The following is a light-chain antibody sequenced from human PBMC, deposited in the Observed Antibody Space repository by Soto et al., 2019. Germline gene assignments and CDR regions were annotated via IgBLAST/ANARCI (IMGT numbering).Light chain of an antibody. CDR1: SSDVGGYNY. CDR3: SSYTSSSTPV. V-gene: IGLV2-14*01. CDR2: DVS. J-gene: IGLJ2*01. Sequence: QSALTQPASASGYPGQSITISCTGTSSDVGGYNYVSWYQQHPGKAPKLMIYDVSNRPSGVSNRFSGSKSGNTASLTISGLQAEDEADYYCSSYTSSSTPVFGGGTKVTVL.